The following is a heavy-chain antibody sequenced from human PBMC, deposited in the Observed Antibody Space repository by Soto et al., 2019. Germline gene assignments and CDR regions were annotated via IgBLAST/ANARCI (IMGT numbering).Heavy chain of an antibody. CDR3: APGSGWYSPYY. Sequence: YTRSRAEMPCVVQGSGKGLVWVSRIDNDGSSRDYADSVKGRFTISRDDAKNTLYLEMSSLRAEDTAVYYCAPGSGWYSPYYWGQGT. J-gene: IGHJ4*02. V-gene: IGHV3-74*01. CDR2: IDNDGSSR. D-gene: IGHD6-19*01. CDR1: YTRSRAE.